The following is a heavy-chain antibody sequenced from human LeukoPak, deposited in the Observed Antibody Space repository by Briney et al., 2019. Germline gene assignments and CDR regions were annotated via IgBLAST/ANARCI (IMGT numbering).Heavy chain of an antibody. J-gene: IGHJ6*02. CDR3: ARARGYSGYTPNYYYGLDV. D-gene: IGHD5-12*01. Sequence: SGSTYYNPSLKSRLTISVDTSKNQFSLKLSSVTAADTAVYYCARARGYSGYTPNYYYGLDVWGQGTTVTVSS. V-gene: IGHV4-31*02. CDR2: SGST.